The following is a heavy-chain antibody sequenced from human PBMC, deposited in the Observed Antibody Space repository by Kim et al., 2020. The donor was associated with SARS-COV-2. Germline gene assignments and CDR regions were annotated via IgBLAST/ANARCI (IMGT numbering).Heavy chain of an antibody. CDR2: INAGNGNT. CDR1: GYTFTDYYT. J-gene: IGHJ6*02. V-gene: IGHV1-3*01. D-gene: IGHD1-26*01. Sequence: ASVKVSCKASGYTFTDYYTIHWVRQAPGQRLEWMGWINAGNGNTKYSQTFQGRVTITRDTSASTAYMDLSSLGTEDTAVYYCARSSSGRQGVDVWGQGTTVTVSS. CDR3: ARSSSGRQGVDV.